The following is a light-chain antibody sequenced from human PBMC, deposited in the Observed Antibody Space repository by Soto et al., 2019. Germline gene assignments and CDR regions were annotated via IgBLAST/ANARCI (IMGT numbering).Light chain of an antibody. Sequence: DIQMTQSPSTLSASVGDRVTITCRAGQSISSWLAWYQQKPGKAPKLLIYDASSLESGVPSRFSGSGSGTEFTLTISSLQPDDFANYYCQQYNSYPLTFGGGTKVEIQ. CDR1: QSISSW. J-gene: IGKJ4*01. V-gene: IGKV1-5*01. CDR2: DAS. CDR3: QQYNSYPLT.